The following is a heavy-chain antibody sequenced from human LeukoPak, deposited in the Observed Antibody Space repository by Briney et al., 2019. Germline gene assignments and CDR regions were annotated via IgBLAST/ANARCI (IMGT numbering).Heavy chain of an antibody. CDR3: ARESNYYGSGSYYDTFDY. CDR2: TYTSGST. V-gene: IGHV4-61*02. J-gene: IGHJ4*02. D-gene: IGHD3-10*01. Sequence: SETLSLTCTVSGGSISSSSYYWSWIRQPAGKGLEWIGRTYTSGSTNYNPSLKSRVTISVDTSKNQFSLKLSSVTAADTAVYYCARESNYYGSGSYYDTFDYWGQGTLVTVSS. CDR1: GGSISSSSYY.